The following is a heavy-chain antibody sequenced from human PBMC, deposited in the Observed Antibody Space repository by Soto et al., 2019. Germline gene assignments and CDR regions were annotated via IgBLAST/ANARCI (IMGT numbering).Heavy chain of an antibody. D-gene: IGHD3-9*01. V-gene: IGHV2-5*02. CDR2: IYWDDDK. J-gene: IGHJ4*02. CDR3: AHRPDASPPIFFDY. CDR1: GFSLSTSGVG. Sequence: QITLKESGPTLVKPTQTLTLTCTFSGFSLSTSGVGVGWIRQPPGKALEWLALIYWDDDKRYSPSLKNRLTITKDTTKNPVVLTETNMDPVDRATYYCAHRPDASPPIFFDYWGQGTLVTVSS.